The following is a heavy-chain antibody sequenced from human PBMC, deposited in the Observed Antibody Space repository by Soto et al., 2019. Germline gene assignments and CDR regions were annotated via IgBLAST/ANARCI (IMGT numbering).Heavy chain of an antibody. CDR3: ARGGGYDFWSGYNDAFDI. D-gene: IGHD3-3*01. J-gene: IGHJ3*02. V-gene: IGHV1-46*01. CDR2: INPSGGST. Sequence: QVQLVQSGAEVKKPGASVKVSCKASGYTFTSYYMHWVRQAPGQGLEWMRIINPSGGSTSYAQKFQGRVTMTRDTSTSTVYMELSSLRSEDTAVYYCARGGGYDFWSGYNDAFDIWGQGTMVTVSS. CDR1: GYTFTSYY.